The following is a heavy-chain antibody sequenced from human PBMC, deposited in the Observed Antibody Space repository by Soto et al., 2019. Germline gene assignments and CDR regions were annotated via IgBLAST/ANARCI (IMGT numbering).Heavy chain of an antibody. D-gene: IGHD6-19*01. CDR2: IYHSGSA. CDR1: GGSISSSNW. V-gene: IGHV4-4*02. CDR3: ASWFVGSGWATRGKWFDP. Sequence: KPSETLSLTCAVSGGSISSSNWWSWVRQPPGKGLEWIGEIYHSGSANYNPSLKSRVTISVDKSKNQFSLKLSSVTAADTAVYYCASWFVGSGWATRGKWFDPWGQGTLVTVSS. J-gene: IGHJ5*02.